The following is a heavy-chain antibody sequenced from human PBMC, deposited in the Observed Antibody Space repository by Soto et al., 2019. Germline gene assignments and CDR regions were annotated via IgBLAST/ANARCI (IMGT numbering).Heavy chain of an antibody. Sequence: QVQLQESGPGLVKPSQTLSLTCTVSGGSISSGDYFWTWVRQPPGKGLEWIGCIYYSGSTYYNPSLKSRLTIAVDTSKNQFSLKLSSVTAADTAVYYCARHAYSISSYFYYWGQGTLVTVSS. CDR3: ARHAYSISSYFYY. V-gene: IGHV4-30-4*01. D-gene: IGHD6-6*01. J-gene: IGHJ4*02. CDR1: GGSISSGDYF. CDR2: IYYSGST.